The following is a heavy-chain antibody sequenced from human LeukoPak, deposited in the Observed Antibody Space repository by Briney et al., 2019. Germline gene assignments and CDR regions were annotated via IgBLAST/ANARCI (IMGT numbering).Heavy chain of an antibody. Sequence: KPSETLSLTCTVSGGSISSYYWSWIRQPPGKGLEWIGYIYYSGSTNYNPSLKSRVTISVDTSKNQFSLKLSSVTAADTAVYYCARRITMVRGSFFDYWGQGTLVTVSS. CDR3: ARRITMVRGSFFDY. CDR2: IYYSGST. J-gene: IGHJ4*02. V-gene: IGHV4-59*08. D-gene: IGHD3-10*01. CDR1: GGSISSYY.